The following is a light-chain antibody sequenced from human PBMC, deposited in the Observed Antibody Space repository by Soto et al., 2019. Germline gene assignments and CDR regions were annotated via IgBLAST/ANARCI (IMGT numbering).Light chain of an antibody. J-gene: IGLJ1*01. CDR2: DVT. CDR3: SLYTSENAYV. Sequence: QSALTQPRSVSGSPGQSVTISCTGTSSDVDDYNYVSWYQQHPDTAPKLMIYDVTKRPSGVPDRFSGSKSGNTASLTISGLQAEDEADYYCSLYTSENAYVFGTGTKVTVL. CDR1: SSDVDDYNY. V-gene: IGLV2-11*01.